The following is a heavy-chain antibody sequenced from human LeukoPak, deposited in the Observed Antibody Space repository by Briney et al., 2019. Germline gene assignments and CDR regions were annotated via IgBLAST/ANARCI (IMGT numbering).Heavy chain of an antibody. V-gene: IGHV3-23*01. CDR1: GFPFSSYA. J-gene: IGHJ4*02. CDR3: AKDGHCPDSECGTQIAVAGYVDY. CDR2: VSGSGGNT. D-gene: IGHD2-8*01. Sequence: PGGSLRLSCTASGFPFSSYAMSWVRQAPGKGLEWVSVVSGSGGNTYYADSVKGRFTISRDNSKNTVYLQMNSLRPEDTATYYCAKDGHCPDSECGTQIAVAGYVDYWGQGALVTVSS.